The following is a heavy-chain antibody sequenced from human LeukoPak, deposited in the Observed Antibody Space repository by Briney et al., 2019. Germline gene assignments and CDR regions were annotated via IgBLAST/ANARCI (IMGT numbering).Heavy chain of an antibody. J-gene: IGHJ3*02. V-gene: IGHV4-39*07. CDR1: GGSISNSPYH. CDR2: INHSGFI. Sequence: SETLSLTCTVSGGSISNSPYHWSWTRQPPGKGLEWIGEINHSGFINYNPSLKSRVIISADTSKIQFSLKLTSATAADTAVYYCARGQRAFDIWGQGTMVTVST. CDR3: ARGQRAFDI.